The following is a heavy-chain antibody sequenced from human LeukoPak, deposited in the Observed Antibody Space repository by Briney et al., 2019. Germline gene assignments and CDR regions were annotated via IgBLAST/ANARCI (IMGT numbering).Heavy chain of an antibody. CDR3: ARVGITMVRGVIWSSPYYGMDV. V-gene: IGHV4-34*01. Sequence: PSETLSLTCAVYGGSFSGYYWSWIRQPPGKGLEWIGEINHSGSTNYNPSLTSRVTISVDTSKNQFSLKLSSVTAADTAVYYCARVGITMVRGVIWSSPYYGMDVWGQGTTVTVSS. CDR2: INHSGST. J-gene: IGHJ6*02. D-gene: IGHD3-10*01. CDR1: GGSFSGYY.